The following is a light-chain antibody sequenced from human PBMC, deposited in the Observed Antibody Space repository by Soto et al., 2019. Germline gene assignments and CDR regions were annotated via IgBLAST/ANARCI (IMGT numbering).Light chain of an antibody. CDR1: QSVTSS. J-gene: IGKJ1*01. CDR2: AAS. Sequence: DIQMTQSPSSLSASVGDRVTITCRESQSVTSSLNWYQQKLGKAPKLMIYAASSLQSGVPSKFSGSGSGTEFTLTISSLQPEDFETDYCQESNSTTQTFGQGTKVDIK. CDR3: QESNSTTQT. V-gene: IGKV1-39*01.